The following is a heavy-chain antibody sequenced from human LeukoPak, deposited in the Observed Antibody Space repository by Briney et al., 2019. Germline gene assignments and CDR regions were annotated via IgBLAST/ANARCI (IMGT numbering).Heavy chain of an antibody. V-gene: IGHV3-33*06. CDR1: GFTFNTYG. CDR2: IWYDGSDK. Sequence: GGSLRLSCAASGFTFNTYGMHWVRQAPGRGLEWVAVIWYDGSDKYYADSVKGRFTISRDNSKNTLYLQMNSLRAEDTAVYYCAKDSHGRRQRIRGLFDPWGQGTLVTVSS. J-gene: IGHJ5*02. CDR3: AKDSHGRRQRIRGLFDP. D-gene: IGHD5-12*01.